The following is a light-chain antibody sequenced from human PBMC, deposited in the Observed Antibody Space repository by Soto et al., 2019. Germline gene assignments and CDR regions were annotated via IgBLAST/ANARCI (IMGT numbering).Light chain of an antibody. J-gene: IGKJ1*01. CDR2: AXS. V-gene: IGKV1-17*03. Sequence: DIQMTQSPSVMSASVGDRVTMTCRANEGISYYLAWFQQKPGKLPKXXXYAXSNLESGVPSRLSGSGSGTEFTLTISSLQPEYFAVYYCQQYGSSPRTFGQGTKVDIK. CDR1: EGISYY. CDR3: QQYGSSPRT.